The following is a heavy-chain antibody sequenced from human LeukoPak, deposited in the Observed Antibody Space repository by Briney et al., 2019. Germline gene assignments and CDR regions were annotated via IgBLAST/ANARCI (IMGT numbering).Heavy chain of an antibody. CDR1: GGSVSSGGYY. J-gene: IGHJ6*03. V-gene: IGHV4-31*03. Sequence: SETLSLTCTVSGGSVSSGGYYWSWIRQHPGKGLEWIGYIYYSGSTYYNPSLKSRLTISLDTSTNQFSLKLGSVTAAVTAVYYCATTAYYFYVDVWGKGTTITVSS. D-gene: IGHD1-26*01. CDR2: IYYSGST. CDR3: ATTAYYFYVDV.